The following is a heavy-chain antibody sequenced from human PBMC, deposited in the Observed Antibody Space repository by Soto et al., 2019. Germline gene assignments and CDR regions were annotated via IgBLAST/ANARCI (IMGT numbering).Heavy chain of an antibody. CDR1: GFPFSSYG. J-gene: IGHJ4*02. Sequence: PGGSLRLSCEASGFPFSSYGIHWVRQAPGKGLEWFAILWYDGRNEYYADSVKGRFTISRDNSKNTVYLQVSNLRAEDTAVYFCARDQTDSGGRSDSWRRRTLFTVSS. CDR3: ARDQTDSGGRSDS. CDR2: LWYDGRNE. V-gene: IGHV3-33*01. D-gene: IGHD2-15*01.